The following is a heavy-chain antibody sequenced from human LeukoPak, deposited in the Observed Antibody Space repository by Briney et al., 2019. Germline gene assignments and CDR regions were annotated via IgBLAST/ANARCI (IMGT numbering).Heavy chain of an antibody. CDR3: AKKKRELRGFDY. V-gene: IGHV3-33*06. Sequence: GRSLRLSCAASGFTFSSYGMHWVRQAPGKGLEWVAVIWYDGSNKYYADSVKGRFTISRDNSKNTLYLQMSSLRAEDTAVYYCAKKKRELRGFDYWGQGTLVTVSS. CDR1: GFTFSSYG. J-gene: IGHJ4*02. CDR2: IWYDGSNK. D-gene: IGHD1-7*01.